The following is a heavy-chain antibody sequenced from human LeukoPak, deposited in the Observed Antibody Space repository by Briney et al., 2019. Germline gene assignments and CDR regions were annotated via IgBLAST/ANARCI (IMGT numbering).Heavy chain of an antibody. J-gene: IGHJ3*02. Sequence: GASVKVSCKAFEYTFTGYFMHWVRQAPGQGLEWMGWINPNSGGTNYAQKFQGRVTMTRDTSITTAYMELSRLRSDDTAVYYCARDLDYYGSGSFFNIWGQGTMVTVSS. CDR3: ARDLDYYGSGSFFNI. V-gene: IGHV1-2*02. CDR2: INPNSGGT. CDR1: EYTFTGYF. D-gene: IGHD3-10*01.